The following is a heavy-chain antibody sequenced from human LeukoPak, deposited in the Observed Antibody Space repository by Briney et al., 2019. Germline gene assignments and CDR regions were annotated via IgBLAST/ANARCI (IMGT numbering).Heavy chain of an antibody. Sequence: GGSLRLSCEAAGFTFSRYWMSWVRQATGKGLECVAKIKEDGSEAHYVDSVKGRFTISRDSAKKSLYLQMNSLRAEDTAVYYCARDYTGGWNDYWGQGIRVTVSS. CDR3: ARDYTGGWNDY. V-gene: IGHV3-7*01. D-gene: IGHD7-27*01. J-gene: IGHJ4*02. CDR2: IKEDGSEA. CDR1: GFTFSRYW.